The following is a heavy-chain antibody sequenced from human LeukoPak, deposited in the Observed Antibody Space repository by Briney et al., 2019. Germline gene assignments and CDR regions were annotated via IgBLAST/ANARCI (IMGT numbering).Heavy chain of an antibody. CDR3: ATAPLLNYYGSGSYDY. J-gene: IGHJ4*02. V-gene: IGHV1-24*01. Sequence: ASVTVSCKVSGYTLTELSMHRVRQAPGKGLEWMGGFDPEDGETIYAQKFQGRVTMTEDTSTDTAYMELSSLRSEDTAVYYCATAPLLNYYGSGSYDYWGQGTLVTVSS. CDR2: FDPEDGET. CDR1: GYTLTELS. D-gene: IGHD3-10*01.